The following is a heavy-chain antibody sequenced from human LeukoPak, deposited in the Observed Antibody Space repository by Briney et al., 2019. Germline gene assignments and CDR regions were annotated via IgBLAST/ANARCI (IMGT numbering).Heavy chain of an antibody. D-gene: IGHD3-3*01. CDR2: INPNSGGT. J-gene: IGHJ6*02. CDR3: ASSYGITIFGVVITDYYYYGMDV. V-gene: IGHV1-2*02. Sequence: GASVKVSCKASEYTFTDYYIHWVRQAPGQGLEWMGWINPNSGGTNYAQKFQGRVTMTRDTSISTAYMELSRLRSDDTAVYYCASSYGITIFGVVITDYYYYGMDVWGQGTTVTVSS. CDR1: EYTFTDYY.